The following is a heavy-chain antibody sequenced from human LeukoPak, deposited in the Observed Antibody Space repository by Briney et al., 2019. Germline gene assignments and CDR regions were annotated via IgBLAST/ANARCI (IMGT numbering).Heavy chain of an antibody. Sequence: ASLKVSCTASGYTLTSYGISWVRQAPGQGLEWMGWISAYNGNTNYAQKLQGRVTMTTDTSTSTAYMELRSLRSDDTAVYYCARIHSSSGSFDYWGQGTLVTVSS. CDR1: GYTLTSYG. V-gene: IGHV1-18*01. CDR2: ISAYNGNT. CDR3: ARIHSSSGSFDY. D-gene: IGHD6-13*01. J-gene: IGHJ4*02.